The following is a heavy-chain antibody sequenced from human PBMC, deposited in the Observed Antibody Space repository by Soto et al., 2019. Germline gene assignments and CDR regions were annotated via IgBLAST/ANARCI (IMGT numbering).Heavy chain of an antibody. J-gene: IGHJ3*02. CDR2: INHSGSN. CDR1: GGSFSTYY. V-gene: IGHV4-34*01. Sequence: SETLSLTCVVSGGSFSTYYYTWIRQSPGKGLEWIGEINHSGSNNYSPSLKSRVTMSLDTSKNQFSLKLTSVTAADTAVYYCARGGSNDCQVSFDIGSQGTMVTVSS. CDR3: ARGGSNDCQVSFDI. D-gene: IGHD1-1*01.